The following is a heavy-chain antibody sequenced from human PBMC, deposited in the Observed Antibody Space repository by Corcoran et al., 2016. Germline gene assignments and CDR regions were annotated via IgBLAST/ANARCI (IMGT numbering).Heavy chain of an antibody. D-gene: IGHD2-2*01. CDR3: ARAHRYCSSTSCYDWFDP. CDR1: GGSFSGYY. CDR2: INHSGST. V-gene: IGHV4-34*01. J-gene: IGHJ5*02. Sequence: QVQLQQWGAGLLKPSETLSLTCAVYGGSFSGYYWSWIRQPPGKGLEWIGEINHSGSTNYNPSLKSRVTISVDTSKNQFSLKLSSVTAADTAVYYCARAHRYCSSTSCYDWFDPWGQGTLVTVSS.